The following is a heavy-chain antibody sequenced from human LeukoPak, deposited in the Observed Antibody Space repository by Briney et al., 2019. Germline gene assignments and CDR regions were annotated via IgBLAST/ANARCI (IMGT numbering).Heavy chain of an antibody. J-gene: IGHJ2*01. Sequence: PSETLSLTCTVSGGSISSGSYYWSWIRQPAGKGLEWIGRIYTSGSTNYNPSLKSRVTISVDTSKNQFSLKLSSVTAADTAVYYCARHRTTVVTPSWYFDLWGRGTLVTVSS. CDR1: GGSISSGSYY. V-gene: IGHV4-61*02. D-gene: IGHD4-23*01. CDR2: IYTSGST. CDR3: ARHRTTVVTPSWYFDL.